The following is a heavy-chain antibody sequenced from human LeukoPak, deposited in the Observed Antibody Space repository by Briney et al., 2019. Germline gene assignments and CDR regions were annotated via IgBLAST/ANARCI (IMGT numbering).Heavy chain of an antibody. Sequence: SETLSLTCTVSGGSISSYYWSWIRQPPGKGLEWIGYIYYSGSTNYNPSLKSRVTISVDTSKDQFSLKLSFVTAADTAVYYCAREGPGYVNTVATIRGEYYFDYWGQGTLVTVSS. D-gene: IGHD5-12*01. CDR2: IYYSGST. J-gene: IGHJ4*02. CDR1: GGSISSYY. V-gene: IGHV4-59*01. CDR3: AREGPGYVNTVATIRGEYYFDY.